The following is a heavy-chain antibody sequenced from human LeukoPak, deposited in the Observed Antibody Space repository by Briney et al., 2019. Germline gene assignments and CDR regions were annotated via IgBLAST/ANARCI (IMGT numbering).Heavy chain of an antibody. CDR3: ARDSEPYSSSWFDP. J-gene: IGHJ5*02. Sequence: SETLSLTCTGSGGSISSYYWSWIRQPAGKGLEWIGRIYTSGSTNYNPSLKSRVTMSVDTSKNQFSLKLSSVTAADTAVYYCARDSEPYSSSWFDPWGQGTLVTVSS. CDR1: GGSISSYY. CDR2: IYTSGST. V-gene: IGHV4-4*07. D-gene: IGHD6-13*01.